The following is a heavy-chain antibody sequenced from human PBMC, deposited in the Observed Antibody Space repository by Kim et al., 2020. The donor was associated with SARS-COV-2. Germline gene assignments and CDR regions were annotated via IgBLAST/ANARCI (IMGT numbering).Heavy chain of an antibody. CDR3: ARDRGNSHRGAHGIDV. D-gene: IGHD2-15*01. Sequence: GGSLRLSCVASGFTFSPYAMHWVRQAPGKGLQWVAVLSDGGNEYYADAAKGRFPISRDNSDNTLYLQMNSLRADDTAVYYCARDRGNSHRGAHGIDVWGQGTTVTVSS. V-gene: IGHV3-30*01. J-gene: IGHJ6*02. CDR2: LSDGGNE. CDR1: GFTFSPYA.